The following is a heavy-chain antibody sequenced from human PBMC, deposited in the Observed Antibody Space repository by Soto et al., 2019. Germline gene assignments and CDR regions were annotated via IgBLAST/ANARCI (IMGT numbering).Heavy chain of an antibody. V-gene: IGHV4-34*01. Sequence: SETLSLTCAVYGGSFSGYYWSWIRQPPGKGLEWIGEINHSGSTNYNPSLKSRVTISVDTSKNQFSLKLSSVTAADTAVYYCARGGGGRYIWFDPWGQGTLVTVYS. D-gene: IGHD1-26*01. CDR1: GGSFSGYY. CDR2: INHSGST. CDR3: ARGGGGRYIWFDP. J-gene: IGHJ5*02.